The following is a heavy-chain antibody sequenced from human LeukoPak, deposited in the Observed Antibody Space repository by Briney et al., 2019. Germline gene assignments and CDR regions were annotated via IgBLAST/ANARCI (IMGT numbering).Heavy chain of an antibody. CDR1: GYTFTSYG. Sequence: ASVKVSCKASGYTFTSYGISWVRQAPGQGLEWMGWISAYNGSTNYAQKLQGRVTITTDTSTSTAYMELRSLRSDDTAVYYCARTAECSSTSCPEGWFDPWGQGTLVTVSS. D-gene: IGHD2-2*01. V-gene: IGHV1-18*01. CDR3: ARTAECSSTSCPEGWFDP. CDR2: ISAYNGST. J-gene: IGHJ5*02.